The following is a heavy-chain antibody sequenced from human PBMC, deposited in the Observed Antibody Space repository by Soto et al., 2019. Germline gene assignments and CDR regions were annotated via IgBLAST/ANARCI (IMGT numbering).Heavy chain of an antibody. Sequence: PGGSLRLSCAASGFTFSSYGMHWVRQAPGKGLEWVAVIWYDGSNKYYADSVKGRFTISRDNSKNTLYLQMNSLRAEDTAVYYCARDGGFIYGYTVRRNWLDPWGQGTLVTVSS. CDR1: GFTFSSYG. D-gene: IGHD5-12*01. CDR2: IWYDGSNK. V-gene: IGHV3-33*01. CDR3: ARDGGFIYGYTVRRNWLDP. J-gene: IGHJ5*02.